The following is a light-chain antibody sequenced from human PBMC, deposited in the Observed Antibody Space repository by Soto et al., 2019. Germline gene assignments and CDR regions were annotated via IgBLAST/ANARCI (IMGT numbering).Light chain of an antibody. CDR3: SSYISSSTPNWV. Sequence: QSALTQPASVSGSPGQSITISCTGTSGDVGAYNSVSWYQQHPGKAPKLMIYEVINRPSGVSYRFSGSKSGNTASLTISGLQAEDEADYCCSSYISSSTPNWVFGGGTKLTVL. CDR2: EVI. V-gene: IGLV2-14*01. CDR1: SGDVGAYNS. J-gene: IGLJ3*02.